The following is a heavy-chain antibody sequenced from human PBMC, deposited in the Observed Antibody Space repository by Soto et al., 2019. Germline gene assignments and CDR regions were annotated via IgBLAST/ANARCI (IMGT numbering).Heavy chain of an antibody. CDR1: GFTFSSYA. V-gene: IGHV3-23*01. CDR3: AKMTLGYCSSTGCPGAFDI. J-gene: IGHJ3*02. Sequence: GGSLRLSCAASGFTFSSYAMSWVRQAPGKGLEWVSAISGSGGSTYYADSVKGRFTISRDNSKNTLYLQMNSLRAEDTAVYYCAKMTLGYCSSTGCPGAFDIWGQGTMVTVSS. D-gene: IGHD2-2*01. CDR2: ISGSGGST.